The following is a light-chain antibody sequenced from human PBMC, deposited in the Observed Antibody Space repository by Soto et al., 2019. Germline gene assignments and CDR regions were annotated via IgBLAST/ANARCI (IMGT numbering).Light chain of an antibody. CDR1: QDISSS. J-gene: IGKJ5*01. CDR2: AAP. V-gene: IGKV1-8*01. Sequence: VTITCRASQDISSSLAWYQQKLGKAPKLLIYAAPTLQSGVPSRFSGSGSGADFTLTITSLQSEDFATYYCQQYYSYPITFCQGTRLEIK. CDR3: QQYYSYPIT.